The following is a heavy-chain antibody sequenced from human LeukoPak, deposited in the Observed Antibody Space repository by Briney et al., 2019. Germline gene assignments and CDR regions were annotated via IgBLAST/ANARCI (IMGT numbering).Heavy chain of an antibody. V-gene: IGHV4-59*08. CDR3: ASIDYGDYVAH. D-gene: IGHD4-17*01. CDR1: GGSISSYY. J-gene: IGHJ4*02. CDR2: IYYSGST. Sequence: PSETLSLTCTVSGGSISSYYWSWIRQPPGKGLEWIGYIYYSGSTNYNPSLKSRVTISVDTSKNQFSLKLSSVTAADTAVYYCASIDYGDYVAHWGQGTLVTVSS.